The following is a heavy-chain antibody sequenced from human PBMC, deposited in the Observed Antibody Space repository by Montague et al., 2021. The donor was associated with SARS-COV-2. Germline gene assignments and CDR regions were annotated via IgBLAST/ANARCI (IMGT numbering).Heavy chain of an antibody. V-gene: IGHV4-34*01. CDR1: GGSFSGYY. D-gene: IGHD2-2*01. CDR3: ARFAYWLLFIASYYGTDV. Sequence: SETLSLTCAVYGGSFSGYYWSWIRQPPGKGLEWIGEISHSGSTNYNPSLKSRVTISIDTSKNQFSLKLSSVTAADTAVYYCARFAYWLLFIASYYGTDVWGQGTTVTVSS. CDR2: ISHSGST. J-gene: IGHJ6*02.